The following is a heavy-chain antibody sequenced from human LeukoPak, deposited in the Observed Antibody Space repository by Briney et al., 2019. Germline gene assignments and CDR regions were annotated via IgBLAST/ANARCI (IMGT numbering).Heavy chain of an antibody. CDR1: GGSISSSSYY. V-gene: IGHV4-39*01. J-gene: IGHJ5*02. CDR3: VVQNWFDP. CDR2: IYHSGST. Sequence: SETLSLTCTVSGGSISSSSYYWGWIRQPPGKGLEWIGSIYHSGSTYYNPSLKSRVTISVDTSKNQFSLKLSSVTAADTAVYYCVVQNWFDPWGQGTLVTVSS.